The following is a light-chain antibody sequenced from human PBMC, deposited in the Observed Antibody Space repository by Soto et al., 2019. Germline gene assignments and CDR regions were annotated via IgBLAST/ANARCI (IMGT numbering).Light chain of an antibody. CDR2: GAS. CDR3: QQYGSSPGT. J-gene: IGKJ2*01. CDR1: PSVSSSY. V-gene: IGKV3-20*01. Sequence: EIVLTQSPGTLSLSPGERATLSCRASPSVSSSYLAWYQQKPGQAPRLLIYGASSRATGIPDRFSGSGSGTDFTLTISILETEDFAVYYCQQYGSSPGTFGQGTKLEIK.